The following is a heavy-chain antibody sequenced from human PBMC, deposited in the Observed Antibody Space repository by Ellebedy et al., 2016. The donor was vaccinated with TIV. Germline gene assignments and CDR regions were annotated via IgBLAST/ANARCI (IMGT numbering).Heavy chain of an antibody. V-gene: IGHV3-21*04. CDR1: GFTFSSYS. CDR2: ISSSSSYI. Sequence: GESLKISXAASGFTFSSYSMNWVRQAPGKGLEWVSSISSSSSYIYYADSVKGRFTISRDNAKNSLYLQMNSLRAEDTAVYYCAKGYYYDTPLADYWGQGTLVTVSS. D-gene: IGHD3-22*01. J-gene: IGHJ4*02. CDR3: AKGYYYDTPLADY.